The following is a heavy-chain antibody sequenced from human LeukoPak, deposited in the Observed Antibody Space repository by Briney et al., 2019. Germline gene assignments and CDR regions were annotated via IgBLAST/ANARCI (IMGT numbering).Heavy chain of an antibody. D-gene: IGHD3-9*01. CDR2: INTDGSST. CDR1: GFTFSSYW. V-gene: IGHV3-74*01. CDR3: ARTVPGYFFDY. J-gene: IGHJ4*02. Sequence: GGSLRLSCAASGFTFSSYWMHWVRQAPGKGLLWVSRINTDGSSTSYADSVKGRFTISRDNAKNTLYLQMNSLRAEDTAVYYCARTVPGYFFDYWGQGTLVTVSS.